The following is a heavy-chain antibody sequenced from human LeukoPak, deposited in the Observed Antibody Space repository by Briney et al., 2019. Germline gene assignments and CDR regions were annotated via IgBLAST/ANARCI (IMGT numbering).Heavy chain of an antibody. D-gene: IGHD3-10*01. V-gene: IGHV3-23*01. CDR3: VRDGFGTRGNYFDY. Sequence: GGSLRLSCAASGFTFTNSTMSWVRQAPGKGLEWVSTISGRGGNTYYADSVKGRFTISRDISKNPLYLQMNSLRAEDSAVYYCVRDGFGTRGNYFDYWGQGTLVTVSS. CDR1: GFTFTNST. CDR2: ISGRGGNT. J-gene: IGHJ4*02.